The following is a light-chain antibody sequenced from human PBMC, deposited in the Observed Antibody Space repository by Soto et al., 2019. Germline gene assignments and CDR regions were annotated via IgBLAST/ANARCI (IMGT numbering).Light chain of an antibody. Sequence: EIVLTQFPGTLSLSPGERATLSCRASQSVSSSYLAWYQQTPGQAPRLLIHGASSRATGIPDRFSGSGSGTDFTLIISRLEPEDFAVYYCQHYGSSWTFGQGTKVEIK. CDR2: GAS. CDR3: QHYGSSWT. J-gene: IGKJ1*01. V-gene: IGKV3-20*01. CDR1: QSVSSSY.